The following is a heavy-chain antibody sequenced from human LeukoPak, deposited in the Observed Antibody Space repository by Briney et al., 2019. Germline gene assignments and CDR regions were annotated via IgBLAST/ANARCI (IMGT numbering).Heavy chain of an antibody. CDR1: GASISTRTCY. CDR3: VRDTIAVAAKPFDY. D-gene: IGHD6-19*01. CDR2: IYSGTIYNSGTT. Sequence: PSETLSLTCTVSGASISTRTCYWGWIRQPPGKGLEWIGSIYSGTIYNSGTTYYSPSLKSRVTISVDSSKNQFSLKLSSVTAADTAVYYCVRDTIAVAAKPFDYWGQGTLVTVSS. J-gene: IGHJ4*02. V-gene: IGHV4-39*02.